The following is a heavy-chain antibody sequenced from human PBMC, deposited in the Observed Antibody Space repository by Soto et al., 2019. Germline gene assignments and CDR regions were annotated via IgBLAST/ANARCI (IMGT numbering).Heavy chain of an antibody. Sequence: EVQLLESGGGLVQPGGSLRLSCAVSGFTVSTHAIIWVRQGPGKGLEWVSGISGGAGGTYYADSVKGRFTIYRDNSKNVLYLQMNRLRAEDTAIYYCAKEGYVSGFLWGQGTLVTVSS. CDR2: ISGGAGGT. V-gene: IGHV3-23*01. J-gene: IGHJ4*02. D-gene: IGHD3-10*01. CDR3: AKEGYVSGFL. CDR1: GFTVSTHA.